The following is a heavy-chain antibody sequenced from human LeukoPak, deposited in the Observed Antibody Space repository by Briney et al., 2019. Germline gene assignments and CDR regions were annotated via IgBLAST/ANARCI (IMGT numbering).Heavy chain of an antibody. V-gene: IGHV1-46*01. CDR3: ARVYSNYLDY. J-gene: IGHJ4*02. Sequence: ASVKVSCKASGYTFTGYYMHWVRQAPGQGLEWMGIINPSGGSTSYAQKFQGRVTMTRDTSTSTVYMELSSLRFEDTAVYYCARVYSNYLDYWGQGTLVTVSS. D-gene: IGHD4-11*01. CDR1: GYTFTGYY. CDR2: INPSGGST.